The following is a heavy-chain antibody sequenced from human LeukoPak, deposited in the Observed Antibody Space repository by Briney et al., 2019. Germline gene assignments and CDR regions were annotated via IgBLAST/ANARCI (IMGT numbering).Heavy chain of an antibody. J-gene: IGHJ4*02. V-gene: IGHV3-21*01. CDR2: ITNSGRDT. CDR3: ARNQHWSRDI. CDR1: GFTFSRYA. Sequence: PGGSLRLSCAASGFTFSRYAMSWVRQAPGKGLEWVSAITNSGRDTYHADSVTGRFSISRDNAKNSLSLQMNSLRVDDTAVYYCARNQHWSRDIWGQGILVTVSS. D-gene: IGHD2-8*02.